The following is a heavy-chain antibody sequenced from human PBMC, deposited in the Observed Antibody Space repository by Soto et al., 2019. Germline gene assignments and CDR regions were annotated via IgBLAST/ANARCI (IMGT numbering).Heavy chain of an antibody. CDR1: GFTFSTYA. CDR2: ISGSGEST. Sequence: EVQLLESGGGLVQPGGSLRLSCATSGFTFSTYAMGWVRQAPGKGLEWVSAISGSGESTHYADSVKGRFPISRDSSKNTRYLQMNSLRVEDTALYYCAKDRDFWVGYYKHRGFDYWGQGTLVTVSS. J-gene: IGHJ4*02. V-gene: IGHV3-23*01. CDR3: AKDRDFWVGYYKHRGFDY. D-gene: IGHD3-3*01.